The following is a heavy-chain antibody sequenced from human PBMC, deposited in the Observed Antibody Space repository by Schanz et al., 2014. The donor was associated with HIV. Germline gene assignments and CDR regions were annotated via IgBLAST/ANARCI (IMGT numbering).Heavy chain of an antibody. J-gene: IGHJ6*02. CDR1: GGTFSSYA. Sequence: QVQLVQSGAEVKKPGSSVKVSCKASGGTFSSYAISWVRQAPGQGLEWMGGMIPSFRLRTYAQKFQGRVTIAADESASTAYMELNSLRSDDTAVYYCAKSPIFGDVIFYGMDVWGRGTMVTVSS. CDR3: AKSPIFGDVIFYGMDV. D-gene: IGHD3-3*02. CDR2: MIPSFRLR. V-gene: IGHV1-69*01.